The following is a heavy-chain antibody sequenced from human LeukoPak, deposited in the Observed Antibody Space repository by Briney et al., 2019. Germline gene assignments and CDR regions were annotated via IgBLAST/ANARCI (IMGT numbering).Heavy chain of an antibody. CDR3: AKEIDYDSSGYYSNFDY. V-gene: IGHV3-23*01. CDR2: ISGSGDTT. CDR1: GFTFSSYG. D-gene: IGHD3-22*01. Sequence: GGSLRLSCAASGFTFSSYGMTWVRQAPGKGLEWVSIISGSGDTTYYADSVKGRFTISRDNSKNTLYLQMNSLRVDDTAVYYCAKEIDYDSSGYYSNFDYWGQGTLVTVSS. J-gene: IGHJ4*02.